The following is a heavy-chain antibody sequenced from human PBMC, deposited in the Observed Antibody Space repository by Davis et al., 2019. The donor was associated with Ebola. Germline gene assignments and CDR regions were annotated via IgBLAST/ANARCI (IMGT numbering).Heavy chain of an antibody. CDR1: GFTVSSNY. V-gene: IGHV3-66*01. CDR3: ASANKY. CDR2: IYSGGST. Sequence: GESLKISCAASGFTVSSNYMTWVRQAPGKGLEWVSVIYSGGSTYYADSVEGRFTISRDNSKNTLYLQMNSLRAEDTAVYYCASANKYWGQGTLVTVSS. J-gene: IGHJ4*02.